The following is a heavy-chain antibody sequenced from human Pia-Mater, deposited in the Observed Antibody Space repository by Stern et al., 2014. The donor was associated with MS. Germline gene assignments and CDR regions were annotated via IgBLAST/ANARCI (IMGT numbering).Heavy chain of an antibody. J-gene: IGHJ6*01. Sequence: VQLVQSGAEVKKPGSSVKVSCKASGDTFTDYAISWVRQAPGQGPEWMGGITPIFGSADYAQKFQGRLTITADRSTNTAYRDLSSLTSEDTAVYYCAREVGSLAMDVWGQGTTVIVSS. CDR3: AREVGSLAMDV. CDR1: GDTFTDYA. D-gene: IGHD1-1*01. V-gene: IGHV1-69*06. CDR2: ITPIFGSA.